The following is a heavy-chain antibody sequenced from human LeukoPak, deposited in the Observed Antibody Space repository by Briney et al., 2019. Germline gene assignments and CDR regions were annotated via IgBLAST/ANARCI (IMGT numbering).Heavy chain of an antibody. CDR3: AKAGYCNGGTCYGNFAY. D-gene: IGHD2-15*01. J-gene: IGHJ4*02. Sequence: GGSLRLSCAASGFTVSSNYMSWVRQAPGKGLEWVSGISGSGRNTYYADSVEGRFTISRDTSKNTLYLQMNSLRAEDTAIYFCAKAGYCNGGTCYGNFAYWGQGTLVTVSS. V-gene: IGHV3-23*01. CDR1: GFTVSSNY. CDR2: ISGSGRNT.